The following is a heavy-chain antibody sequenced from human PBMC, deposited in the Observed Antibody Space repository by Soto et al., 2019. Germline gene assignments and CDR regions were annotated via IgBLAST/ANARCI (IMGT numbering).Heavy chain of an antibody. J-gene: IGHJ5*02. CDR3: ARDFFDSSDYTTNWFDP. CDR2: IYHTGNA. CDR1: GDSISNSRFY. D-gene: IGHD3-22*01. V-gene: IGHV4-39*01. Sequence: SETLSLTCSVSGDSISNSRFYWAWIRQPPGEGLEWIGSIYHTGNAYYNPSLKSRVTISVDTSKNQFSLKLTSVTAADAAMYYCARDFFDSSDYTTNWFDPWGQGTLVTVS.